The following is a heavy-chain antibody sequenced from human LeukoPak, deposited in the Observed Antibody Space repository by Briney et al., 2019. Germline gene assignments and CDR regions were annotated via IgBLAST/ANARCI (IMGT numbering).Heavy chain of an antibody. CDR2: IYYTGAT. CDR1: GGTISSYY. V-gene: IGHV4-59*01. CDR3: ARAGYSYGTGYYFDY. J-gene: IGHJ4*02. D-gene: IGHD5-18*01. Sequence: SETLSLTCTVSGGTISSYYWSWIRLPPGKGLEWIGYIYYTGATYYNPSLKSRVTISLDTSKNQFSLKLSSVTAADAAVYYCARAGYSYGTGYYFDYWGQGALVTVSS.